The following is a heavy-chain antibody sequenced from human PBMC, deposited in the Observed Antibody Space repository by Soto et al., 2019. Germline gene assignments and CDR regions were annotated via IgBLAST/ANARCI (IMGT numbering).Heavy chain of an antibody. D-gene: IGHD3-3*01. Sequence: PSETLSLTCTVSDGSISTYYWSWIRQPAGKELEWIGHVFTSGTTNYTPSLKSRVSMSLDTAKNQFSLKLRSVTAADTAVYYCAIDNSGFWGGYFDSWGQGKLVTVSS. CDR2: VFTSGTT. V-gene: IGHV4-4*07. CDR1: DGSISTYY. J-gene: IGHJ4*02. CDR3: AIDNSGFWGGYFDS.